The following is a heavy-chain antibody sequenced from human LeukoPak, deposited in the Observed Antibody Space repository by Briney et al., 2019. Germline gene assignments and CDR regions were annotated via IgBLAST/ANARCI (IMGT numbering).Heavy chain of an antibody. Sequence: GGSLRLSCTASGFSFGDLALSWFGQAPGKGLEWVTFIRSKAYGGTTEYAASVKGRFTISRDDSKSIAYLQMNSLKIDDTAVYYCTRGQWELRYWGQGTLVTVSS. CDR3: TRGQWELRY. CDR2: IRSKAYGGTT. D-gene: IGHD1-26*01. V-gene: IGHV3-49*03. CDR1: GFSFGDLA. J-gene: IGHJ4*02.